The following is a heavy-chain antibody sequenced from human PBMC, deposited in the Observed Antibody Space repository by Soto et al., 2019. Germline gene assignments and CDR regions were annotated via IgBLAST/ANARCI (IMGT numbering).Heavy chain of an antibody. Sequence: EVQLVESGGGLVQPGGSLRLSCAASGFTFSSYSMNWVRQAPGKGLEWVSYISSSSSTIYYADSVKGRFTISRDNAKNSLYLQMNSLRDEDTAVYYCARVYYDSSGYYPNDYWGQGTLVTVSS. CDR3: ARVYYDSSGYYPNDY. CDR1: GFTFSSYS. J-gene: IGHJ4*02. CDR2: ISSSSSTI. V-gene: IGHV3-48*02. D-gene: IGHD3-22*01.